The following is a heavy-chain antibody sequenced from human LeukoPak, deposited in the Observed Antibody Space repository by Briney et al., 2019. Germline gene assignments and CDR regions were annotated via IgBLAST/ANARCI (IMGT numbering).Heavy chain of an antibody. V-gene: IGHV1-8*01. CDR2: MNPNSGNT. J-gene: IGHJ5*02. CDR1: GYTFTSYD. D-gene: IGHD4-17*01. CDR3: ARAGDKLRPNWFDP. Sequence: GASVKVSCKASGYTFTSYDINWVRQATGQGLEWMGWMNPNSGNTGYAQKFQGRVTMTRNTSISTAYMELSSLRSEDTAVYYCARAGDKLRPNWFDPWGQGTLVTVSS.